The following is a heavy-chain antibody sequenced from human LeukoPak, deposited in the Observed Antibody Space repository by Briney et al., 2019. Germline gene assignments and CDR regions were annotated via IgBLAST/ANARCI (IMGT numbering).Heavy chain of an antibody. CDR1: GGSFSGYY. J-gene: IGHJ6*03. CDR2: INHSGST. CDR3: ARGRRYSYGAGYYYYYYMDV. D-gene: IGHD5-18*01. V-gene: IGHV4-34*01. Sequence: SETLSLTCAVYGGSFSGYYWSWIRQPPGKGLEWIGEINHSGSTNYNPSLKSRVIISVDTSKNQFSLKLSSVTAADTAVYYCARGRRYSYGAGYYYYYYMDVWGKGTTVTVSS.